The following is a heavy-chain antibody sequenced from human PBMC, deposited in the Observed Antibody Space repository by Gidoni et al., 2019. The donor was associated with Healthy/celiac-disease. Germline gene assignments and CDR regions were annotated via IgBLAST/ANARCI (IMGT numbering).Heavy chain of an antibody. CDR2: IIPIFGTA. V-gene: IGHV1-69*01. Sequence: QVQLVQSGAEVKKPGSSVKVSCKASGGTFSSYAISWVRQVPGQGLAWMGGIIPIFGTANYAQKFQGRVTITADESTSTAYMELSSLRSEDTAAYYCARGGVDYGGNSVWDYWGQGTLVTVSS. CDR3: ARGGVDYGGNSVWDY. CDR1: GGTFSSYA. J-gene: IGHJ4*02. D-gene: IGHD4-17*01.